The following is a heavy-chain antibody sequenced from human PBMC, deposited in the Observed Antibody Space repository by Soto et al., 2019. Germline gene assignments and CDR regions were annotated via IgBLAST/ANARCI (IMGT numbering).Heavy chain of an antibody. CDR1: GGSFSGYY. Sequence: SETLSLTCAVYGGSFSGYYWSWIRQHPGKGLEWIGYIYYSGSTYYNPSLKSRATISVDTSKNQFSLKLSSVTAADTAVYYCARDRTMNSYYGMDVWGQGTTVTVSS. V-gene: IGHV4-31*11. J-gene: IGHJ6*02. CDR2: IYYSGST. D-gene: IGHD3-22*01. CDR3: ARDRTMNSYYGMDV.